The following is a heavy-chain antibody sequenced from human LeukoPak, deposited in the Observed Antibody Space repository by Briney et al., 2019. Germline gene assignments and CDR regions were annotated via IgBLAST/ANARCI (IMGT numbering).Heavy chain of an antibody. D-gene: IGHD4-17*01. J-gene: IGHJ4*02. CDR3: TRTTVTTDY. CDR1: GFTFGSYG. V-gene: IGHV3-73*01. Sequence: GGSLRLSCAASGFTFGSYGMHWVRQASGKGLEWVGRIRSKANSYATAYAASVKGRFTISRDDSKNTAYLQMNSLKTEDTAVYYCTRTTVTTDYWGQGTLVTVSS. CDR2: IRSKANSYAT.